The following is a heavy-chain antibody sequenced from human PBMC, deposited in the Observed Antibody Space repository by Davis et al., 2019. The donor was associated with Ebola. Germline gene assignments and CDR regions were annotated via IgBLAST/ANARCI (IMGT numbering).Heavy chain of an antibody. CDR1: GYTFTSYA. V-gene: IGHV1-69*05. J-gene: IGHJ4*02. D-gene: IGHD1-26*01. CDR2: IIPIFGTA. Sequence: SVKVSCKASGYTFTSYAISWVRQAPGQGLEWMGGIIPIFGTANYAQKFQGRVTMTRDTSTSTVYMELSSLRSEDTAVYYCARVGSGSYLFDYWGQGTLVTVSS. CDR3: ARVGSGSYLFDY.